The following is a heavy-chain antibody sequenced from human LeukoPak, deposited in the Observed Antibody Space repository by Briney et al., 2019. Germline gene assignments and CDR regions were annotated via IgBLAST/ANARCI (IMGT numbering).Heavy chain of an antibody. CDR3: ARLGTYSDY. J-gene: IGHJ4*02. CDR2: IHSSGST. Sequence: SETLSLTCTVSGGSISSSSYYWSWIRQPPGKGLQWIGYIHSSGSTHYNPSLKSRVTTSLDTSKSQFSLKLSSVTAADTAVYYCARLGTYSDYWGQGTLVTVSS. V-gene: IGHV4-61*05. CDR1: GGSISSSSYY. D-gene: IGHD1-26*01.